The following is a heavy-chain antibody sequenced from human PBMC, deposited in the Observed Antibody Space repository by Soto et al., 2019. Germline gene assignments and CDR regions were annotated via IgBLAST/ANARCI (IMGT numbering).Heavy chain of an antibody. D-gene: IGHD6-19*01. CDR2: ISYNGNT. V-gene: IGHV4-39*01. J-gene: IGHJ4*02. CDR1: GGSFSSGSYY. Sequence: SETLSLTCTVSGGSFSSGSYYWGWIRQPPGKGLEWIGGISYNGNTYHNPSLKGRATMSVDTSKNQFSLKLTSVTAAATAVYYCARIGYSTGWYHYWGQGTLVTVSS. CDR3: ARIGYSTGWYHY.